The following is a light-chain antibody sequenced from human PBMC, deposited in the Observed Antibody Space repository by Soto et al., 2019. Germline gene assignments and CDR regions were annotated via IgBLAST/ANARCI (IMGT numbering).Light chain of an antibody. CDR3: QSYDSSLSGVV. CDR1: SSNIGAGYD. Sequence: QSALTQPPSVSGAPGQRVTISCTGSSSNIGAGYDVHWYQQLPGTAPKLLLYGNSNRPSGVPDRFSGSKSGTSASLAITGRQAEDEADYYCQSYDSSLSGVVFGGGTKVTVL. J-gene: IGLJ2*01. CDR2: GNS. V-gene: IGLV1-40*01.